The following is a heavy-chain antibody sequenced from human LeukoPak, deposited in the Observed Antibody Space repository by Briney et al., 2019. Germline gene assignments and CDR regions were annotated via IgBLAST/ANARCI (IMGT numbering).Heavy chain of an antibody. J-gene: IGHJ4*02. CDR2: IYYSGST. CDR1: GGSISSYY. D-gene: IGHD5-12*01. Sequence: PSETLSLTCTVSGGSISSYYWSWIRQPPGKGLEWIGYIYYSGSTNYNPSLKSRVTISVDTSKNQFSLKLSSVTAADTAVYYCARVGSGYEPLDYWGQGTLVTVSS. V-gene: IGHV4-59*01. CDR3: ARVGSGYEPLDY.